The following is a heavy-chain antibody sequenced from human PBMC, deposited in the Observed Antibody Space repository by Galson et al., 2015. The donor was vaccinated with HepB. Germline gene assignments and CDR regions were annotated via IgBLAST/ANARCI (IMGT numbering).Heavy chain of an antibody. V-gene: IGHV5-51*03. J-gene: IGHJ6*03. D-gene: IGHD6-6*01. CDR3: ARSSGGAARPLWYYYYYYMDV. CDR1: GYSFTSYW. CDR2: IYPGDSDT. Sequence: QSGAEVKKPGESLKISCKGSGYSFTSYWIGWVRQMPGKGLEWMGIIYPGDSDTRYSPSFQGQVTISADKSISTAYLQWSSLKASDTAMYYCARSSGGAARPLWYYYYYYMDVWGKGTTVTVSS.